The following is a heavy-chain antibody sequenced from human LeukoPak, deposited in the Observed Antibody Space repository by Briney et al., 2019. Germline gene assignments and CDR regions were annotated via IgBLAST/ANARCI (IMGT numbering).Heavy chain of an antibody. Sequence: GGSLRLSCAVSGFTFSIYWMSWVRQAPGKGLEWVATINQDGSDNYYVDSVKGRFTISRDNSKNSLYLQMNSLRTEDTALYYCAKSMVSGSSHWYFDLWGRGTLVTVSS. V-gene: IGHV3-7*05. D-gene: IGHD3-10*01. CDR1: GFTFSIYW. CDR3: AKSMVSGSSHWYFDL. CDR2: INQDGSDN. J-gene: IGHJ2*01.